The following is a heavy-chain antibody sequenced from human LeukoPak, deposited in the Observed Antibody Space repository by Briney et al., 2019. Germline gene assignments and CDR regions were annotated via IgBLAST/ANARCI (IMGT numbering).Heavy chain of an antibody. CDR3: ARVHVPYYYDSSGYYYFDY. J-gene: IGHJ4*02. V-gene: IGHV4-34*01. CDR2: INHSGST. D-gene: IGHD3-22*01. CDR1: GGSFSGYY. Sequence: SETLSLTCAVYGGSFSGYYWSWIRQPPGKGLEWIGEINHSGSTNHNPSLKSRVTISVDTSKNQFSLKLSSVTAADTAVYYCARVHVPYYYDSSGYYYFDYWGQGTLVTVSS.